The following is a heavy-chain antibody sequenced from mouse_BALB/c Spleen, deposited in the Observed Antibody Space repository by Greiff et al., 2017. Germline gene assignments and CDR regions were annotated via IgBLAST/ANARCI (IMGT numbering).Heavy chain of an antibody. CDR2: IDPENGGT. V-gene: IGHV1-77*01. J-gene: IGHJ2*01. D-gene: IGHD1-1*01. Sequence: QVQLKQSGAELVRPGASVKLSCTASGYTFTDYYMHWVKQRPGQGLEWIGWIDPENGGTEYNQKFKDKATLTADKSSNTAYMQLSSLTSEDSAVYSWARAVSSSSRRGYFDYWGQGTTLTVSS. CDR3: ARAVSSSSRRGYFDY. CDR1: GYTFTDYY.